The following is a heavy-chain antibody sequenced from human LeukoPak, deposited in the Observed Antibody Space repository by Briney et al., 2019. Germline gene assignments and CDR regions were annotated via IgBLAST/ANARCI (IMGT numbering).Heavy chain of an antibody. V-gene: IGHV3-23*01. Sequence: GGSLRLSCAASGFTFSSYAMSWVRQAPGKGLEWVSAISGSGGSTYYADSVKGRFTISRDNSKNTLYLQMNSLRAEDTAVYYCARTPCRSGGSCYLYFDYWGQGTLVTVSS. J-gene: IGHJ4*02. CDR2: ISGSGGST. D-gene: IGHD2-15*01. CDR3: ARTPCRSGGSCYLYFDY. CDR1: GFTFSSYA.